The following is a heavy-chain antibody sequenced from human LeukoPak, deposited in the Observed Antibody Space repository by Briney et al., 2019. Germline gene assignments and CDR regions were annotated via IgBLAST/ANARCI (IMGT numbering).Heavy chain of an antibody. CDR2: INHSGST. J-gene: IGHJ4*02. V-gene: IGHV4-34*01. D-gene: IGHD2-2*01. CDR1: GGSFSGYY. CDR3: ARGFGGDCSSTSCYVDFDY. Sequence: SETLSLTCAVYGGSFSGYYWSWIRQPPGKGLEWIGEINHSGSTNYNPSLKSRVTISVDTSKNQFSLKLSSVTAADTAVYYCARGFGGDCSSTSCYVDFDYWGQGTLVTVPS.